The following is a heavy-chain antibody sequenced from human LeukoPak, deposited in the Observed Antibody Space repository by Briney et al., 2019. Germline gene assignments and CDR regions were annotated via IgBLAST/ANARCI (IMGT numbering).Heavy chain of an antibody. CDR2: IYHSGST. CDR3: ARVQWLATFDY. CDR1: GYSISSGYY. J-gene: IGHJ4*02. V-gene: IGHV4-38-2*02. Sequence: SETLSLTCIVSGYSISSGYYWGWIRQPPGKGLEWIGSIYHSGSTYYNPSLKSRVTISVDTSKNQFSLKLSSVTAADTAVYYCARVQWLATFDYWGQGTLVSV. D-gene: IGHD6-19*01.